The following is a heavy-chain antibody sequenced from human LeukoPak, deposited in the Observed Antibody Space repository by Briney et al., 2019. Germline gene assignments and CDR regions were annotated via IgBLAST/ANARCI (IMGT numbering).Heavy chain of an antibody. V-gene: IGHV3-15*01. D-gene: IGHD2-21*01. CDR3: TMSSYCEQNMCQTYFDS. Sequence: GGSLRLSGAASGFAFKNVWRSWVRQAPGQGREWLDLIKRKTEGATTDYNAPVKGRFTISRDEAENTLYRQMSGLKTEDTAAYYCTMSSYCEQNMCQTYFDSWGQGDLGSVSS. CDR2: IKRKTEGATT. J-gene: IGHJ4*02. CDR1: GFAFKNVW.